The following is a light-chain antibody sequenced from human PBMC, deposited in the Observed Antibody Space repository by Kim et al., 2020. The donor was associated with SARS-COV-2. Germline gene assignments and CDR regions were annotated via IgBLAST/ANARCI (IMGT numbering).Light chain of an antibody. CDR3: QQPIT. Sequence: DIQLTQSPSFLSASVGDRVTITCRASQGISSYLAWYQQKPGKAPKLLIYAASTLQSGVPSRFSGSGSGTEFILTISSLQPEDFATYYCQQPITFGQGTRLEIK. CDR1: QGISSY. J-gene: IGKJ5*01. V-gene: IGKV1-9*01. CDR2: AAS.